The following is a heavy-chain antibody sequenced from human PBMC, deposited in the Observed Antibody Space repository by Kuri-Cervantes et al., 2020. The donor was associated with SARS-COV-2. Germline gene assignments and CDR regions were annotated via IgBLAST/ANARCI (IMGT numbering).Heavy chain of an antibody. CDR1: GGSISSGSYY. V-gene: IGHV4-61*01. CDR3: ARDRAPRD. CDR2: IYYSGST. J-gene: IGHJ4*02. Sequence: GSLRLSCTVSGGSISSGSYYWSWIRQPPGKGLEWIGYIYYSGSTNYNPSLKSRVTISVDTSKNQFSLKLSSVTAADTAVYYCARDRAPRDWGQGTLVTVSS.